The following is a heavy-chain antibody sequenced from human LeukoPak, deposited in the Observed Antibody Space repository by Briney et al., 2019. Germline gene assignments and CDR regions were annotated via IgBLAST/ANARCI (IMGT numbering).Heavy chain of an antibody. Sequence: ASVKVSCKVSGYTLTELSMHWVRQAPGQGLEWMGWISAYNGNTNYAQKLQGRVTMTTDTSTSTAYMELRSLRSDDTAVYYCARDSGAFDYWGQGSLVTVSS. V-gene: IGHV1-18*01. D-gene: IGHD4-17*01. J-gene: IGHJ4*02. CDR3: ARDSGAFDY. CDR1: GYTLTELS. CDR2: ISAYNGNT.